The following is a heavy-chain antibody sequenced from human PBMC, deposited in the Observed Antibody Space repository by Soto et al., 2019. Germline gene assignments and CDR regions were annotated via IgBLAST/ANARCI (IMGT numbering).Heavy chain of an antibody. CDR2: IYWDDDK. Sequence: TLSLTCTVSGGSISGYYWSWIRQPPGKALEWLALIYWDDDKRYSPSLKSRLTITKDTSKNQVVLTMTNMDPVDTATYYCAHRLTGDYFDSWGQGTLVTVSS. J-gene: IGHJ4*02. V-gene: IGHV2-5*08. D-gene: IGHD3-10*01. CDR3: AHRLTGDYFDS. CDR1: GGSISGYYW.